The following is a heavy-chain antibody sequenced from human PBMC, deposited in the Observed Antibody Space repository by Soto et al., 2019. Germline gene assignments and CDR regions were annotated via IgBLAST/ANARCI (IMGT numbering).Heavy chain of an antibody. CDR3: ARDSDGDYYFDY. V-gene: IGHV4-59*02. D-gene: IGHD4-17*01. CDR2: IYYSGST. J-gene: IGHJ4*02. Sequence: ETLSLTCTVSGGSVSSYYWSWIRQPPGKGLEWIGYIYYSGSTNYNPSLKSRVTISVDTSKNQFSLKLSSVTAADTAVYYCARDSDGDYYFDYWGQGTLVTVSS. CDR1: GGSVSSYY.